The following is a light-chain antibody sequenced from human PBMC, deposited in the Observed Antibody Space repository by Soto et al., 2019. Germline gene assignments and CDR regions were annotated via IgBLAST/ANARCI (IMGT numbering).Light chain of an antibody. Sequence: QSVLTQPASVSGSPGQSITISCTGTSSDVGAYNYVSWYQQHPGKAPKLMIYKVTNRPSGVSNRFSGSKSGNTAYLTISGLQAEDEADYYCSSFTSSTLGVFGTGTKLTVL. J-gene: IGLJ1*01. V-gene: IGLV2-14*01. CDR2: KVT. CDR3: SSFTSSTLGV. CDR1: SSDVGAYNY.